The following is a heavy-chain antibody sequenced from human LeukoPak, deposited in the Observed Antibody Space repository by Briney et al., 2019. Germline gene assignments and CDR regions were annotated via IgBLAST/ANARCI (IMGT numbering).Heavy chain of an antibody. Sequence: ASVKVSCKASGYTFTGYYMHWVRQAPGQGLEWMGWINPNSGGTNYAQKFQGRVTMARDTSISTAYMELSRLRSDDTAVYYCATSGGGAHAFDIWGQGTMVTVSS. D-gene: IGHD1-26*01. CDR1: GYTFTGYY. V-gene: IGHV1-2*02. CDR3: ATSGGGAHAFDI. CDR2: INPNSGGT. J-gene: IGHJ3*02.